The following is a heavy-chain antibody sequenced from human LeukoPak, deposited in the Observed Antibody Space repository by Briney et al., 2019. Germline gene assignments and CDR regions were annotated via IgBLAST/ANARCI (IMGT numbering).Heavy chain of an antibody. CDR2: IRYDGSNK. Sequence: GGSLRLSCTASGFTFSNAGMNWVRQAPGKGLEWVAFIRYDGSNKYYADSVKGRFTISKDNSKNTLYPQMNSLRAEDTAVYYCAKSEGLFDSSGYYYISWGQGTLVTVSS. CDR1: GFTFSNAG. CDR3: AKSEGLFDSSGYYYIS. D-gene: IGHD3-22*01. V-gene: IGHV3-30*02. J-gene: IGHJ5*02.